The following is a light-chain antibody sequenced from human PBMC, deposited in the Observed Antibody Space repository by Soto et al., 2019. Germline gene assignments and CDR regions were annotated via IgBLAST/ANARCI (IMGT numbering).Light chain of an antibody. Sequence: EIVLTQSPATLSLSPGERATLSCRASQSVSSYLAWYQQKPGQARRLLIYDASNRATGIPARFSGSGSGTDYTLTINSRETEDFAVYYCQQRSNWPPWTFGQGTKVEI. CDR1: QSVSSY. CDR2: DAS. J-gene: IGKJ1*01. CDR3: QQRSNWPPWT. V-gene: IGKV3-11*01.